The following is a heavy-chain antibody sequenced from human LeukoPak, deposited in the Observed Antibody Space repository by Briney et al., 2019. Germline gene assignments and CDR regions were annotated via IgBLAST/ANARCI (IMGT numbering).Heavy chain of an antibody. CDR2: IRYDGSNK. D-gene: IGHD6-6*01. CDR1: GFTFSSYG. CDR3: AKYSSSSERDAFDI. Sequence: PGRSLRLSCAASGFTFSSYGMHWVRQAPGKGLEWVAFIRYDGSNKYYADSVKGRFTISRDNSKNTLYLQMNSLRAEDTAVYYCAKYSSSSERDAFDIWGQGTMVTVSS. J-gene: IGHJ3*02. V-gene: IGHV3-30*02.